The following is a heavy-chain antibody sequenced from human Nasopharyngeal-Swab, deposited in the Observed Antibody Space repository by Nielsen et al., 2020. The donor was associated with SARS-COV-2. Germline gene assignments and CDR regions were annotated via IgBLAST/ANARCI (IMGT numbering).Heavy chain of an antibody. CDR1: GGSISSGGYY. CDR3: ARARITMIVVVSAFDI. CDR2: IYYSGST. V-gene: IGHV4-31*03. D-gene: IGHD3-22*01. J-gene: IGHJ3*02. Sequence: SETLSLTCTVSGGSISSGGYYWSWIRQHPGKGLEWIGYIYYSGSTYYNPSPKSRVTISVDTSKNQFSLKLSSVTAADTAVYYCARARITMIVVVSAFDIWGQGTMVTVSS.